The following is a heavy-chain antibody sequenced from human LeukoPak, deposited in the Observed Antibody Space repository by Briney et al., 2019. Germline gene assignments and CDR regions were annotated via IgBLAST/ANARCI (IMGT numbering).Heavy chain of an antibody. Sequence: SETLSLTCTVSSGSISSSSYYWGWIRQPPGKGLEWIGGIYYSGSTYYNPSLKSRVTISVDTSKNQFSLKLSSVTAADTAVYYCARVIDGYNWPYYYYYMDVWGKGTTVTVSS. CDR2: IYYSGST. CDR1: SGSISSSSYY. V-gene: IGHV4-39*07. J-gene: IGHJ6*03. D-gene: IGHD5-24*01. CDR3: ARVIDGYNWPYYYYYMDV.